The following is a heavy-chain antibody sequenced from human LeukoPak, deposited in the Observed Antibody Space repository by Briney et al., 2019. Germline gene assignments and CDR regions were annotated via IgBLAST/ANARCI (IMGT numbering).Heavy chain of an antibody. Sequence: SQTLSLTCTVSGGSISSGDYYWSWIRQPPGKGLEWIGYIYYSGSTYYNPSLKSRVTISVDTSKNQFSLKLSSVTAADTAVYYCARRRDAYNDAFDIWGQGTMVVVSS. CDR2: IYYSGST. CDR3: ARRRDAYNDAFDI. V-gene: IGHV4-30-4*08. D-gene: IGHD5-24*01. J-gene: IGHJ3*02. CDR1: GGSISSGDYY.